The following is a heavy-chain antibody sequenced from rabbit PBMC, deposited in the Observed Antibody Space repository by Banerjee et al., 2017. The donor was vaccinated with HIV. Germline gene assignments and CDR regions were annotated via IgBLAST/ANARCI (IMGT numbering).Heavy chain of an antibody. CDR2: IYVDSGVT. J-gene: IGHJ4*01. V-gene: IGHV1S45*01. CDR1: GFSFSGSYW. Sequence: QEQLVESGGDLVKPGASLTLTCTASGFSFSGSYWICWVRQAPGKGLEWIGCIYVDSGVTYYATWAKGRFTIFKTSSTTVTLQMTSLTAADTATYFCAVDADDNYEDFFSLWGQGTLVTVS. D-gene: IGHD6-1*01. CDR3: AVDADDNYEDFFSL.